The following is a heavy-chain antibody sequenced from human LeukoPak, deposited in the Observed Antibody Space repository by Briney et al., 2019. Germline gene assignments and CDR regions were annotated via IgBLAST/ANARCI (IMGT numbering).Heavy chain of an antibody. CDR3: ARDVGGSLDY. J-gene: IGHJ4*02. D-gene: IGHD1-26*01. CDR2: IKGDESAK. V-gene: IGHV3-7*01. CDR1: GFTFSTYW. Sequence: GGSRRLACAASGFTFSTYWMAWVRQAPGKGLEWVANIKGDESAKHQADSVKGRFTISRDNAQNSVYLQMPSLRGEDTAVYYCARDVGGSLDYWGQGTLVTVSS.